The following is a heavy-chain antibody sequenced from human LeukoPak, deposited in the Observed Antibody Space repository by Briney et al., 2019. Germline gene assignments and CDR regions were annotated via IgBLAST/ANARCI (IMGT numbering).Heavy chain of an antibody. CDR1: GDSVSSNSAA. J-gene: IGHJ4*02. CDR2: TYYRSKLYN. V-gene: IGHV6-1*01. D-gene: IGHD1-1*01. CDR3: ARAREELDSWFDY. Sequence: SQTLSLTCAISGDSVSSNSAAWDWLRQSPSRGLKWLGRTYYRSKLYNDYAVSVKSRITINPDTSKNQFSLQLNSVTPEDTAVYYCARAREELDSWFDYWGQGTLVTVSS.